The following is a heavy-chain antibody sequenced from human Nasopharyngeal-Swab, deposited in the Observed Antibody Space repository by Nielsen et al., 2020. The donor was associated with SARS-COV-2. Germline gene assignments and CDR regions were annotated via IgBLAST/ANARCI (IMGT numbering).Heavy chain of an antibody. Sequence: GGSLRLSCATSGYRFTDYWIGWVRQAPGKGLECMGTIFPGDSDTRYSPSFEGRVTISVDQSITTAYLHWTSLKASDTAKYYCAIGAAVGTLFHGMDVWGQGTMVTVSS. CDR1: GYRFTDYW. CDR2: IFPGDSDT. V-gene: IGHV5-51*01. J-gene: IGHJ6*02. D-gene: IGHD1-26*01. CDR3: AIGAAVGTLFHGMDV.